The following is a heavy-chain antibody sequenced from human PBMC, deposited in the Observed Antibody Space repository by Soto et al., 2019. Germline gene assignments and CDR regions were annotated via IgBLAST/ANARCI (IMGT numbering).Heavy chain of an antibody. CDR1: GYSFTSYW. CDR2: IDPSDSYT. Sequence: GESLKISCKGSGYSFTSYWISWVRQMPGKGLEWMGRIDPSDSYTNYSPSFQGHVTISADKSISTAYLQWSSLKASDTAMYYCARGPITIFGVAPGDYYYGMDVWGQGTTVTVSS. J-gene: IGHJ6*02. CDR3: ARGPITIFGVAPGDYYYGMDV. D-gene: IGHD3-3*01. V-gene: IGHV5-10-1*01.